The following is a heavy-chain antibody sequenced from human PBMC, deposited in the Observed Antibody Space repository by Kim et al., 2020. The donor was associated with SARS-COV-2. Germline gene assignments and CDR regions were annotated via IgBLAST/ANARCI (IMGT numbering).Heavy chain of an antibody. V-gene: IGHV3-7*01. D-gene: IGHD2-2*01. J-gene: IGHJ4*02. CDR3: ARWTSTSYY. CDR1: GFSLGDYW. Sequence: GESLRLSCAASGFSLGDYWMNWVRQAPGKGLEWVANIKQDGTDKHYVDSVKGRFTISRDNAKNSLYLQMNSLRAEDTAVYYCARWTSTSYYWGQGTLVT. CDR2: IKQDGTDK.